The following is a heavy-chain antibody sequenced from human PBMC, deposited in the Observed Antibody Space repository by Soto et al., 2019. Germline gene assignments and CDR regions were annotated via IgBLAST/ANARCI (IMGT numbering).Heavy chain of an antibody. CDR2: IIPIFGTV. CDR3: ARPRTVATTKGYDY. CDR1: GGTFSNYP. V-gene: IGHV1-69*01. Sequence: QVQLVQSGAEVKKPGSSVKVSCKASGGTFSNYPFTWVRQAPGQGLEWMGGIIPIFGTVTYAQKFQGRLKISADESKSTAYMEMSGLTSEDTAGYYCARPRTVATTKGYDYWGQGTLVTVSS. J-gene: IGHJ4*02. D-gene: IGHD4-4*01.